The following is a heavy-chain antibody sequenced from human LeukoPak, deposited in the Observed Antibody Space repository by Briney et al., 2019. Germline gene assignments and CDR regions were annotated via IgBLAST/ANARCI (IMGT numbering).Heavy chain of an antibody. J-gene: IGHJ1*01. D-gene: IGHD2-15*01. CDR1: GGTFSSYA. CDR3: ARDPGGSRYGGCSEYFQH. Sequence: GASVKVSCKASGGTFSSYAIGWVRQAPGQGLEWMGGIIPIFGTANYAQKFQGRVAITTDESTSTAYMELSSLRSEDTAVYYCARDPGGSRYGGCSEYFQHWGQGTLVAVSS. CDR2: IIPIFGTA. V-gene: IGHV1-69*05.